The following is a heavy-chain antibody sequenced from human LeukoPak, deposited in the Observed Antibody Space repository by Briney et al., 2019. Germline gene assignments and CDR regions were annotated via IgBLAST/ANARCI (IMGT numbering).Heavy chain of an antibody. D-gene: IGHD6-13*01. Sequence: PGGSLRLSCAASGFTFSNYAMSWVRQAPGKGLEWVSGISGDGGSTYYADSVKGRFTISRGSSENALYLQMNSLRAEVTAVYYCAKTSKYSTTWYDYWGQGTLVTVSS. CDR3: AKTSKYSTTWYDY. J-gene: IGHJ4*02. CDR1: GFTFSNYA. V-gene: IGHV3-23*01. CDR2: ISGDGGST.